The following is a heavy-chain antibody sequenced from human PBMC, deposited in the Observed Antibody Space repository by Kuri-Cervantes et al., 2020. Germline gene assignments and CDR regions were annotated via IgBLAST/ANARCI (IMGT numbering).Heavy chain of an antibody. CDR3: ARLGIAAAGTPDDY. J-gene: IGHJ4*02. V-gene: IGHV3-21*01. CDR1: GFTFSSYN. D-gene: IGHD6-13*01. CDR2: ISSSSTYI. Sequence: LSLTCAASGFTFSSYNMNWVRQAPGKGLEWVSSISSSSTYIYYADSVKGRFTISRDNAENTLYLQMNSLRAEDTAVYYCARLGIAAAGTPDDYWGQGTLVTVSS.